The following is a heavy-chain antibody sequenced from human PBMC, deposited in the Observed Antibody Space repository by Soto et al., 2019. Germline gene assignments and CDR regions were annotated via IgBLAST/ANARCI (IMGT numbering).Heavy chain of an antibody. CDR2: IYYSGST. J-gene: IGHJ4*02. V-gene: IGHV4-31*03. CDR3: ARAPLHPNY. Sequence: TLSLTCTVSGGSISGYYWSWIRQHPGKGLEWIGYIYYSGSTYYNPSLKSRVTISVDTSKNQFSLKLSSVTAADTAVYYCARAPLHPNYWGQGTLVTVSS. CDR1: GGSISGYY. D-gene: IGHD4-4*01.